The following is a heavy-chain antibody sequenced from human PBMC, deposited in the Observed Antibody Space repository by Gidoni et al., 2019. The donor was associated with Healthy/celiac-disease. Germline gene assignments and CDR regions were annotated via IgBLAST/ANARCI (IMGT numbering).Heavy chain of an antibody. J-gene: IGHJ4*02. V-gene: IGHV4-34*01. CDR1: GGSFSGYY. Sequence: QVQLQQWGAGLLTPSETLSLTCAVYGGSFSGYYWSWIRQPPGKGLEWIGEINHSGSTNYNPSLKSRVTISVDTSKNQFSLKLSSVTAADTAVYYCARGRDGDQTAFDYWGQGTLVTVSS. D-gene: IGHD4-17*01. CDR3: ARGRDGDQTAFDY. CDR2: INHSGST.